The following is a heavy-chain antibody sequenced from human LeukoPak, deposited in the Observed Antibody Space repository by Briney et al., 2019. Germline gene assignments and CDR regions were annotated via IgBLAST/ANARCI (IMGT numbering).Heavy chain of an antibody. CDR3: ARDSSSGWYLPRFDP. CDR2: ISSSSSYI. D-gene: IGHD6-19*01. V-gene: IGHV3-21*01. CDR1: GFTFSSYS. Sequence: GGSLRLSCAASGFTFSSYSMNWVRQAPGKGLEWVSSISSSSSYIYYADSVKGRFTISRDNAKNSLYLQMNSLSAEDTAVYYCARDSSSGWYLPRFDPWGQGTLVTVSS. J-gene: IGHJ5*02.